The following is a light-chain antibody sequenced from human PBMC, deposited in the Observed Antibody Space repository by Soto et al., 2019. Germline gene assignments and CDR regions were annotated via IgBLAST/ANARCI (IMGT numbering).Light chain of an antibody. CDR2: GNT. Sequence: QSVLTQPPSVSGVPGQRVTISCTGSSSNIGAGYDVHWYQQFPGTTPKFLIYGNTNRPSGVPDRFSASKSGTSASLDITGLQAEDEAEYFCQSYDSSLTVVFGGGTKLTVL. CDR1: SSNIGAGYD. CDR3: QSYDSSLTVV. V-gene: IGLV1-40*01. J-gene: IGLJ2*01.